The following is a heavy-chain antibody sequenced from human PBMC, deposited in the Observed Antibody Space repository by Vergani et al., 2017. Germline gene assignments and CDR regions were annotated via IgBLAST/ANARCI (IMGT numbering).Heavy chain of an antibody. CDR3: ARSIGYCTSGSCRPYYFDL. CDR2: VNFVTGAA. D-gene: IGHD2-15*01. Sequence: QVQLVQSGAAVKKPGASAKVSCTASGYIFKNYYMHWLRLAPGQGFQWMGVVNFVTGAATSPQKFEGRITMTRDTSTATFYMDLSSLKYEDPAIYYCARSIGYCTSGSCRPYYFDLWGQGTLVTVSS. CDR1: GYIFKNYY. V-gene: IGHV1-46*02. J-gene: IGHJ4*02.